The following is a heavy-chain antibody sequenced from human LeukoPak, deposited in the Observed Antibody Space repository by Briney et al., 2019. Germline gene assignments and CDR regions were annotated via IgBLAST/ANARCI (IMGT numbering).Heavy chain of an antibody. Sequence: KPSETLSLTCTVSGGSISSYYWSWIRQPPGKGLEGIGSIYYSGSTYYNPSLKSRVTISVDTSKNQFSLKMSSMTAADTGVYYCARQGLSYNLIIDDYWGQGTLVTVSS. J-gene: IGHJ4*02. CDR2: IYYSGST. V-gene: IGHV4-39*01. D-gene: IGHD5-24*01. CDR1: GGSISSYY. CDR3: ARQGLSYNLIIDDY.